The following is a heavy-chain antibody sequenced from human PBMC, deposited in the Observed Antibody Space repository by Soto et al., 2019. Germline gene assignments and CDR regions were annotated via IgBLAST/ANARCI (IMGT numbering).Heavy chain of an antibody. CDR2: IYYSGST. D-gene: IGHD1-1*01. CDR1: GGSISSYY. CDR3: ARRYGYSFDY. J-gene: IGHJ4*02. Sequence: SETLSLTCTVSGGSISSYYWSWIRQPPGKGLERIGYIYYSGSTNYNPSLKSRVTISVDTSKNQFSLNLSSVTAADTAVYYCARRYGYSFDYWGQGTLVTVSS. V-gene: IGHV4-59*08.